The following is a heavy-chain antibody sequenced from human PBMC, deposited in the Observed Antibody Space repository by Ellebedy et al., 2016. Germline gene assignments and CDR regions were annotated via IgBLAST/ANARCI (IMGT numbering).Heavy chain of an antibody. D-gene: IGHD3-3*01. Sequence: GESLKISCAASGFTFSSYAMSWVRQAPGKGLEWVSAISGSGGSTYYADSVKGRFTISRDNSKNTLYLQMNSLRAEDTAVYYCAKDVIPPHVFGVVMTFDYWGQGTLVTVSS. CDR3: AKDVIPPHVFGVVMTFDY. CDR1: GFTFSSYA. CDR2: ISGSGGST. J-gene: IGHJ4*02. V-gene: IGHV3-23*01.